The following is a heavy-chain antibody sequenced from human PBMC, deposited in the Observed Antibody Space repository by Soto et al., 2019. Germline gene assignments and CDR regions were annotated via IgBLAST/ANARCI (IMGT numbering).Heavy chain of an antibody. CDR2: ISGSGGST. CDR3: AKARADYYDSSGYPVDY. CDR1: GFTFSSYA. J-gene: IGHJ4*02. V-gene: IGHV3-23*01. Sequence: EVQLLESGGGLVQPGGSLRLSCAASGFTFSSYAMSWVRQAPVKGLEWVSAISGSGGSTYYADSVKGRFTISRDNSKNTLYLQMNSLRAEDTAVHYCAKARADYYDSSGYPVDYWGQGTLVTVSS. D-gene: IGHD3-22*01.